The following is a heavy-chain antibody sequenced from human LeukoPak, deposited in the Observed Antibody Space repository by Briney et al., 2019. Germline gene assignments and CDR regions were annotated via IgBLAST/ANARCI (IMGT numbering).Heavy chain of an antibody. D-gene: IGHD5-18*01. CDR3: ARSPRTGWLQFDY. V-gene: IGHV4-61*05. CDR1: GGSISSSSYY. Sequence: PSETLSLTCTVSGGSISSSSYYWGWIRQPPGKGLEWIGYIYYSGSTNYNPSLESRVTISVDTSKNQFSLKLSSVTAADTAVYYCARSPRTGWLQFDYWGQGTLVTVSS. CDR2: IYYSGST. J-gene: IGHJ4*02.